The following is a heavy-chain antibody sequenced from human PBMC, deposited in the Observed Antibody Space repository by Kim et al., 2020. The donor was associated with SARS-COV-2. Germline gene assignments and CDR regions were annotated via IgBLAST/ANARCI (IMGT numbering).Heavy chain of an antibody. Sequence: SETLSLTCTVSGGSISSYYWSWIRQPPGKGLEWIGYIYYSGSTNYNPSLKSRVTISVDTSKNQFSLKLSSVTAADTAVYYCARDRSRYYDSSGYHRNYYFDYWGQGTLVTVSS. D-gene: IGHD3-22*01. CDR3: ARDRSRYYDSSGYHRNYYFDY. CDR2: IYYSGST. CDR1: GGSISSYY. V-gene: IGHV4-59*01. J-gene: IGHJ4*02.